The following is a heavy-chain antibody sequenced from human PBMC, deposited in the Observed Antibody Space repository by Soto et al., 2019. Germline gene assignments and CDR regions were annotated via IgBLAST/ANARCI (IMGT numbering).Heavy chain of an antibody. Sequence: SETLSLTCTVSGGSISSDYWSWIRQPPGKGLEWIGYVYYSGSTNYNPALKSRVTISVDTSKNQCSLKVSSVTAADTAVYYCAGRRGRHRDQNWFDPWGQGTLVTVSS. V-gene: IGHV4-59*01. CDR2: VYYSGST. J-gene: IGHJ5*02. D-gene: IGHD2-21*01. CDR3: AGRRGRHRDQNWFDP. CDR1: GGSISSDY.